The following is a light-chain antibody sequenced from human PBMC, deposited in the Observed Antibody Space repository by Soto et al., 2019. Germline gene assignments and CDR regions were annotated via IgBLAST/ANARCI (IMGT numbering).Light chain of an antibody. Sequence: DIQITQSPSPLSASVGDRVTITCRASQSISSSFLNWYQQKPGKAPKLLIFSASSLQSGVPSRFSGSGSATDFTLTISSLQPEDFATYYCQQSYSTRMTFGQGTKVDIK. J-gene: IGKJ1*01. CDR3: QQSYSTRMT. V-gene: IGKV1-39*01. CDR2: SAS. CDR1: QSISSSF.